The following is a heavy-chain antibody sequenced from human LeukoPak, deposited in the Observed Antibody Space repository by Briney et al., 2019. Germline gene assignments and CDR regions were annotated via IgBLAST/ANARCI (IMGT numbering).Heavy chain of an antibody. CDR1: DGSISSYY. Sequence: KPSETLSLTCTVSDGSISSYYWSWIRQPPGKGLEWIGYIYYSGSTNYNPSLKSRVTISVDTSKNQFSLKLSSVTAADTAVYYCARDRGPDSWFDPWGQGTLVTVSS. V-gene: IGHV4-59*01. CDR2: IYYSGST. J-gene: IGHJ5*02. D-gene: IGHD1-14*01. CDR3: ARDRGPDSWFDP.